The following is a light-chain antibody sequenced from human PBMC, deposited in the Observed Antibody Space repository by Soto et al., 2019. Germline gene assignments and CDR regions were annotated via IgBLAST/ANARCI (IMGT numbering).Light chain of an antibody. V-gene: IGKV3-20*01. Sequence: EIVLTQSPGTLSLSPGERATLSCRASQSVSSSYLAWYQQKPGQAPRLLIYGASSRATGIPDRFIGSGSGTDVTLTISRLEPEDFAVYYCQQYGSSPRFTFGPGTKVDIK. J-gene: IGKJ3*01. CDR3: QQYGSSPRFT. CDR1: QSVSSSY. CDR2: GAS.